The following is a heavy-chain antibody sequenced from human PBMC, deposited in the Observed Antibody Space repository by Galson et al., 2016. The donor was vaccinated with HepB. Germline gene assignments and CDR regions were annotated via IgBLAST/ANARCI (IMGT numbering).Heavy chain of an antibody. CDR2: INLSGDFT. Sequence: SLRLSCAASGFTFTNYAMSWVRRAPGKGLEWLAGINLSGDFTYHTGSVKGRFTISRDNSKNTLYLQMNSLRAEDTAVYYCTKYSLAGVSSIDYWGQGSLVTVSS. CDR3: TKYSLAGVSSIDY. J-gene: IGHJ4*02. D-gene: IGHD3-16*02. CDR1: GFTFTNYA. V-gene: IGHV3-23*01.